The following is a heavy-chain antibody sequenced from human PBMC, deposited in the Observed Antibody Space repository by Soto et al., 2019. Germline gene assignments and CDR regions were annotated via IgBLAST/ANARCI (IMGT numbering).Heavy chain of an antibody. D-gene: IGHD3-22*01. J-gene: IGHJ6*02. V-gene: IGHV1-18*01. CDR1: GYTFTSYG. Sequence: GASVKVSCKASGYTFTSYGISWVRQAPGQGLEWMGWISAYNGNTNYAQKLQGRVTMTTDTSTSTAYMELRSLRSDDTAVYYCARDFPYYYDSSGHYYYYGMDVWGQGTTVTVSS. CDR2: ISAYNGNT. CDR3: ARDFPYYYDSSGHYYYYGMDV.